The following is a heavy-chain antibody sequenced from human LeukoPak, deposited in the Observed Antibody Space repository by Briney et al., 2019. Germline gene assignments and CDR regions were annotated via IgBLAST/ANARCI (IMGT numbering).Heavy chain of an antibody. CDR2: IYYSGST. J-gene: IGHJ4*02. Sequence: SETLSLTCTVSGGSISSSSYYWGWIRQPPGKGLEWIGSIYYSGSTYYNPSLKSRVTISVDTSENQFSLKLSSVTAADTAVYYCARGATDYWGQGTLVTVSS. V-gene: IGHV4-39*01. D-gene: IGHD1-26*01. CDR3: ARGATDY. CDR1: GGSISSSSYY.